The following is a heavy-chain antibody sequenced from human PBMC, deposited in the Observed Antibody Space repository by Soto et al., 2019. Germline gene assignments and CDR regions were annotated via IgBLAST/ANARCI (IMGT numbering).Heavy chain of an antibody. CDR1: GYTFTSYG. CDR3: ARDAYYYGSAPAHWFDP. J-gene: IGHJ5*02. D-gene: IGHD3-10*01. V-gene: IGHV1-18*01. Sequence: QVQLVQSGAEVKKPGASVKVSCKASGYTFTSYGISWVRQAPGQGLEWMGWISAYNGNTNYAQKLQGRVTMTTDTSTSTAYMELSSLRSDDTAVYYCARDAYYYGSAPAHWFDPWGQGTLVTVSS. CDR2: ISAYNGNT.